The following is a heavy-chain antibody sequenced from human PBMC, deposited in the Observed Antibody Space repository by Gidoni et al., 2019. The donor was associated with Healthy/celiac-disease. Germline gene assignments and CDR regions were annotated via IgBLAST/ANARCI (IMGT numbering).Heavy chain of an antibody. Sequence: QVQLVQSGAEVEKAGSSVKVACKPSGGTFSSDAISWVRQEPGQGLEWMGGIIPIVVTANYAQKSQGRVTTTADESTSTAYMEMSSLRSEDTAVYYCARGSGSLDYWGQGTLVTVSS. CDR1: GGTFSSDA. V-gene: IGHV1-69*01. D-gene: IGHD3-10*01. J-gene: IGHJ4*02. CDR2: IIPIVVTA. CDR3: ARGSGSLDY.